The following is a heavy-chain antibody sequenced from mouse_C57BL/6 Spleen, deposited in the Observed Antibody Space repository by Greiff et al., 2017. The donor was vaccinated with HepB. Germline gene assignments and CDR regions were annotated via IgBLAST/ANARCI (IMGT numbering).Heavy chain of an antibody. J-gene: IGHJ1*03. CDR3: ARTGLSNYCYFDV. Sequence: VQLQQPGAELVKPGASVKLSCKASGYTFTSYWMHWVKQRPGRGLEWIGRIDPKSGGTKYNEKFKSKATLTVDKTSSTAYMQLSSLTSEDSAVYYCARTGLSNYCYFDVWGTGTTVTVSS. D-gene: IGHD2-5*01. CDR1: GYTFTSYW. CDR2: IDPKSGGT. V-gene: IGHV1-72*01.